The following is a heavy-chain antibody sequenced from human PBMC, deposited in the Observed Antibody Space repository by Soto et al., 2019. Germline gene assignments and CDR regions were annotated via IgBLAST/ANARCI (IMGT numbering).Heavy chain of an antibody. V-gene: IGHV1-2*02. D-gene: IGHD3-16*01. CDR3: ASGRSGIMISFGGDDLSY. CDR1: GYTFTGYY. J-gene: IGHJ4*02. Sequence: QVQLVQSGAEVKKPGASVKVSCKASGYTFTGYYMHWVRQAPGQGLEWMGWINPNSGGTNYAQKVQGRVTMTRETSISTAYMELSGLRSVDTAVYYCASGRSGIMISFGGDDLSYWGQGTLVTVSS. CDR2: INPNSGGT.